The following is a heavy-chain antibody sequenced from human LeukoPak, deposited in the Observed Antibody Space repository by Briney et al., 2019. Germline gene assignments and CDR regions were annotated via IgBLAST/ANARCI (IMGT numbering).Heavy chain of an antibody. CDR2: INSDGTST. V-gene: IGHV3-74*01. CDR3: ASPARDGYNVFDY. D-gene: IGHD5-24*01. CDR1: GFTFSTYL. J-gene: IGHJ4*02. Sequence: RSGGSLRLSCAPSGFTFSTYLMHWVRHAPGKGLVWLSRINSDGTSTRYADSVKGRFTISRDNAKNTLYLQMNSLRAEDTAVYYCASPARDGYNVFDYWGQGTLVTVSS.